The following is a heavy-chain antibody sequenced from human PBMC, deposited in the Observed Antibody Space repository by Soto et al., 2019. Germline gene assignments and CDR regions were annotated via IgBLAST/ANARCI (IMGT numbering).Heavy chain of an antibody. J-gene: IGHJ5*02. D-gene: IGHD4-17*01. CDR2: IYPGDSDT. CDR1: GYSFTSYW. Sequence: EVQLVQSGAEVKKPGESLKISCKGSGYSFTSYWIGWVRQMPEKGLEWMGIIYPGDSDTRYSPSFKGQVTISADKSISTAYLQWSSLKASDTAMYYCARSLMTTVVTPWFDPWGQGTLVTVSS. CDR3: ARSLMTTVVTPWFDP. V-gene: IGHV5-51*01.